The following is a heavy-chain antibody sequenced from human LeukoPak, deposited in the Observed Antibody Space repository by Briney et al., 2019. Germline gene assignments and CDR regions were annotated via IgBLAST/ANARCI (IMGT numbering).Heavy chain of an antibody. CDR3: ARVGWLRFDI. V-gene: IGHV3-7*04. CDR1: RFTFSTYW. J-gene: IGHJ3*02. CDR2: IDQDGSEK. D-gene: IGHD5-12*01. Sequence: PGGSLRLSCAAFRFTFSTYWMSWVRQAPGKGLEWVANIDQDGSEKYYVDSVKGRFTISRDNAKNSLYLQMNSLRAEDTAVYYCARVGWLRFDIWGQGTMVTVSS.